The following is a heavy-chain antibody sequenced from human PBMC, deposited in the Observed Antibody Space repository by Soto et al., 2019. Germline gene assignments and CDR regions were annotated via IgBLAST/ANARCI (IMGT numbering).Heavy chain of an antibody. J-gene: IGHJ4*02. Sequence: EVQLVETGGGLVQPGGSLRLSCAASGFTVFNNYMSWVRQAPGEGLEWVSVIFSGGSTSYADSVKGRFTVSRDSSKNTLYLQMNSRRAEDRAVYYCATHPSSLKWGQGTLVTVSP. CDR1: GFTVFNNY. CDR3: ATHPSSLK. CDR2: IFSGGST. V-gene: IGHV3-53*02.